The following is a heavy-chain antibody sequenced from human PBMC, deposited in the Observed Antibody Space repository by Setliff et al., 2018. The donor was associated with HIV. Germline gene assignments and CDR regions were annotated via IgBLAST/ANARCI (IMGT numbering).Heavy chain of an antibody. CDR2: IYHTGST. D-gene: IGHD6-13*01. CDR1: GGSINSTSYY. Sequence: SETLSLTCTVSGGSINSTSYYWGWIRQPPGNGLEWIGSIYHTGSTYYKPSLKSRVTISIDTSKNQLSLKLRSVTAADTAVYYCARIGSGWSVGWFDPWGQGTLVTVS. CDR3: ARIGSGWSVGWFDP. V-gene: IGHV4-39*07. J-gene: IGHJ5*02.